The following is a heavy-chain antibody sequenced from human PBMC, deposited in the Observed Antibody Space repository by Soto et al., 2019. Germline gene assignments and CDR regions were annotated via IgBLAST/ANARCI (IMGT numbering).Heavy chain of an antibody. J-gene: IGHJ4*02. CDR3: ARLLGSAT. Sequence: VGSLRLSCGVSGFIFSYFAMDWVRQAPGKGLEWVSGISASGGSTYYADSVQGRFTISRDISKNTLDLQMSNLRAEDTAIYYCARLLGSATWGQGTQVTVSS. CDR1: GFIFSYFA. V-gene: IGHV3-23*01. CDR2: ISASGGST.